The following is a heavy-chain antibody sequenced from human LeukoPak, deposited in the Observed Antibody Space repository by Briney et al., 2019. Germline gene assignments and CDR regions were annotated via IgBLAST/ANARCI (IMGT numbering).Heavy chain of an antibody. D-gene: IGHD2-2*02. CDR2: INPNSGGT. J-gene: IGHJ3*02. Sequence: RWASVKVSCKASGYTFTGYYMHWVRQAPGQGLEWMGWINPNSGGTNYAQKFQGRVTMTRDTSISTAYMELSRLRSDDTAVYYCARVIQRHCSSTSCYRAFDIWGQGTMVTVSS. CDR3: ARVIQRHCSSTSCYRAFDI. V-gene: IGHV1-2*02. CDR1: GYTFTGYY.